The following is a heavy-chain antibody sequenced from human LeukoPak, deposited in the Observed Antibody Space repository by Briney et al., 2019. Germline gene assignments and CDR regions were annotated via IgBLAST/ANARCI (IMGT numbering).Heavy chain of an antibody. Sequence: GGSLRLSCAASGFTFSSYWMHWVRQAPGKGLEWVSAISGSGGSTYYADSVKGRFTISRDNSKNTLYLQMNSLRAEDTAVYYCASSYYYDSSGYSDAFDIWGQGTMVTVSS. CDR2: ISGSGGST. D-gene: IGHD3-22*01. V-gene: IGHV3-23*01. CDR3: ASSYYYDSSGYSDAFDI. CDR1: GFTFSSYW. J-gene: IGHJ3*02.